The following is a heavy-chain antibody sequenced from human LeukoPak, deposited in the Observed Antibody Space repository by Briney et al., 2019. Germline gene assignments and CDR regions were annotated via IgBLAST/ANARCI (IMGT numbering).Heavy chain of an antibody. CDR2: INHSGST. CDR3: ARGRGDYDSGIY. Sequence: SETLSLTCAVYGGSFSGYYWSWIRQPPGKGLEWVGEINHSGSTNYNPSLKSRVTISADTSKNQFSLKLSSVTAADTAVYYCARGRGDYDSGIYWGQGTLVTVSS. J-gene: IGHJ4*02. V-gene: IGHV4-34*01. D-gene: IGHD4-17*01. CDR1: GGSFSGYY.